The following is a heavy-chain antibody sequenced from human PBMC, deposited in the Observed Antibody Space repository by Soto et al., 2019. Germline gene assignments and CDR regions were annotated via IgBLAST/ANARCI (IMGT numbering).Heavy chain of an antibody. D-gene: IGHD6-6*01. CDR1: GFTFSSYS. V-gene: IGHV3-21*01. CDR2: ISSSSSYI. Sequence: EVQLVESGGGLVKPGGSLRLSCAASGFTFSSYSMNWVRQAPGKGLEWVSSISSSSSYIYYADSVKGRFTISRDNAKNSLYLQMTSLRAEDTAVYFCARYLYSSSARYFDYWGQGTLVTVSS. CDR3: ARYLYSSSARYFDY. J-gene: IGHJ4*02.